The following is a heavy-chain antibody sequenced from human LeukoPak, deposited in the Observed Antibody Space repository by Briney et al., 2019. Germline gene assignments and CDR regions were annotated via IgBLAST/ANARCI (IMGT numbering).Heavy chain of an antibody. CDR2: INHSGSI. Sequence: PSETLSLTCDVYGGSFSGYYWSWIRQPPGKGLEWIGEINHSGSINYNPSLKSRVTISLDTSKNQFSLKLSSVTAADTAVYYCARLIAAAGTCWFDPWGQGTLVTVSS. CDR3: ARLIAAAGTCWFDP. V-gene: IGHV4-34*01. D-gene: IGHD6-13*01. J-gene: IGHJ5*02. CDR1: GGSFSGYY.